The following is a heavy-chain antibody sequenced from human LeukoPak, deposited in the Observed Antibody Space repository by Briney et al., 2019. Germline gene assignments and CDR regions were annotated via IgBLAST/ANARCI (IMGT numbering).Heavy chain of an antibody. D-gene: IGHD5-18*01. CDR1: GGSISSGSYY. CDR2: IYYSGST. CDR3: ARKGNGGYSYGYGFYFGL. V-gene: IGHV4-61*10. Sequence: SQTLSLTCTVSGGSISSGSYYWSWIRQPAGKGLEWIGYIYYSGSTNYSPSLKSRVTISVDTSKNQFSLKLSSVTAADTAVYYCARKGNGGYSYGYGFYFGLWGQGNLV. J-gene: IGHJ4*02.